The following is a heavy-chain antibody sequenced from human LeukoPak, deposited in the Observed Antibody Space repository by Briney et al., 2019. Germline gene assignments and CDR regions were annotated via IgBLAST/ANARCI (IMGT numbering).Heavy chain of an antibody. J-gene: IGHJ4*02. CDR3: ARATAGNFDY. V-gene: IGHV1-18*01. CDR1: GYTFTSYG. D-gene: IGHD1-14*01. Sequence: GASVKVPCMASGYTFTSYGISWVRQTPGQGLEWMGWISVYNGNTNYAQKFQGRVTMTTDTSTSTAYMELRSLISDDTAVYYCARATAGNFDYWGQGTMVTVSS. CDR2: ISVYNGNT.